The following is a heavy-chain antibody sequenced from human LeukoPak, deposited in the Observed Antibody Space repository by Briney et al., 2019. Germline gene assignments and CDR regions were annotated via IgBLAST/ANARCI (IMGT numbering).Heavy chain of an antibody. CDR2: ILPIFGTT. Sequence: SVRVSCKASGGTFKNYAISWVRQAPGQGLEWMGGILPIFGTTNYAQKFQARVTITADESTSTAYMEMSSLRSEDTAVYYCGIVSCGGNCYSLIGTFDIWGQGTMVTVSS. CDR3: GIVSCGGNCYSLIGTFDI. V-gene: IGHV1-69*13. J-gene: IGHJ3*02. CDR1: GGTFKNYA. D-gene: IGHD2-15*01.